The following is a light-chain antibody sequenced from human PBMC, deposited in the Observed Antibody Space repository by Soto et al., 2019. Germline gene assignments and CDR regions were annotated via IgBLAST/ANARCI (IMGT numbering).Light chain of an antibody. V-gene: IGKV1-33*01. Sequence: DIQMTQSTSSLSASVGDRVTITCXASQDISNYLNWYQQKPGKAPKLLIYDASNLETGVPSRFSGSGSGTDFTFTISSLQPEDIATYYCQQYDNLPLTFGGGTKVDIK. CDR2: DAS. J-gene: IGKJ4*01. CDR1: QDISNY. CDR3: QQYDNLPLT.